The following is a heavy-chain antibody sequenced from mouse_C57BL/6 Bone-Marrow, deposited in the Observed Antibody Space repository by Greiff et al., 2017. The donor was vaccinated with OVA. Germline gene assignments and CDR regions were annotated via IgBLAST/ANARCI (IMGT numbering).Heavy chain of an antibody. CDR2: INPNNGGT. D-gene: IGHD6-2*01. Sequence: QLQQSGPELVKPGASVKISCKASGYTFTDYYMNWVKQSHGKSLEWIGDINPNNGGTSYNQKFKGKATLTVDKSSSTAYMELRSLTSEDSAVYYCAREAGLYYFDYWGQGTTLTVSS. CDR3: AREAGLYYFDY. CDR1: GYTFTDYY. V-gene: IGHV1-26*01. J-gene: IGHJ2*01.